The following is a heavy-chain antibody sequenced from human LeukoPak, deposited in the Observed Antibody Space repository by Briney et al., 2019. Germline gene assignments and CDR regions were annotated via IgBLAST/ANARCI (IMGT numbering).Heavy chain of an antibody. CDR2: IYYRGIT. CDR1: GGSINSGAYF. Sequence: SETLSLTCIVSGGSINSGAYFWSWIRQHPGKGLEWIGYIYYRGITYYHPSLKSRVTISVDTAKNQFSLKLSSVTVADTAMYYCASTLPYSSGWLNAFDIWGQGTMVTVSS. D-gene: IGHD6-19*01. CDR3: ASTLPYSSGWLNAFDI. V-gene: IGHV4-31*03. J-gene: IGHJ3*02.